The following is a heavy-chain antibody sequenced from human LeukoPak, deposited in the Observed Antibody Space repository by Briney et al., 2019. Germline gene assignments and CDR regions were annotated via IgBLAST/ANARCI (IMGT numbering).Heavy chain of an antibody. CDR3: ARDPSSSWSYNWFDP. J-gene: IGHJ5*02. D-gene: IGHD6-13*01. V-gene: IGHV1-69*05. Sequence: SVKVSCKASGGTFSSSAISWVRQAPGPGLEWMGRIIPIFGTANYAQKFQGRVTITTDESTSTAYMELSSLRSEDTAVYYCARDPSSSWSYNWFDPWGQGTLVTVSS. CDR1: GGTFSSSA. CDR2: IIPIFGTA.